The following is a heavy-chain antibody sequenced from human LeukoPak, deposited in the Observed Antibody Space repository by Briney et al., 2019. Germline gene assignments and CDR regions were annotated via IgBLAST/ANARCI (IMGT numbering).Heavy chain of an antibody. J-gene: IGHJ5*02. CDR1: GFTFSSYG. D-gene: IGHD3-10*01. CDR3: AKVDGITMVRGNNWFDP. Sequence: GSLRLSCAASGFTFSSYGMHWVRQAPGKGLEWVAFIRYDGSNKYYADTVKGRFTISRDNSKNTLYLQMNSLRAENTAVYYCAKVDGITMVRGNNWFDPWSQGTLVTVSS. CDR2: IRYDGSNK. V-gene: IGHV3-30*02.